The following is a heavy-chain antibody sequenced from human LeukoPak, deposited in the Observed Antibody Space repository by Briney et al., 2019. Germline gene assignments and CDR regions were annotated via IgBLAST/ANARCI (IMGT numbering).Heavy chain of an antibody. CDR2: ISYDGSNK. CDR3: ARLYVGYCSSTSCPPLDY. J-gene: IGHJ4*02. D-gene: IGHD2-2*01. Sequence: GGSLRLSCAASGFTFSKYAMSWVRQAPGKGLEWVAVISYDGSNKYYADSVKGRFTISRDNSKNTLYLQMNSLRAEDTAVYYCARLYVGYCSSTSCPPLDYWGQGTLVTVSS. CDR1: GFTFSKYA. V-gene: IGHV3-30-3*01.